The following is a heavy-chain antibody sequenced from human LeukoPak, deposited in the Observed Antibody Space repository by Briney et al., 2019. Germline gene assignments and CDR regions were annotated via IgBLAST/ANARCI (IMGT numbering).Heavy chain of an antibody. V-gene: IGHV4-39*01. CDR2: LYYTGSA. CDR3: AGGFSALVGSGNWFDS. D-gene: IGHD2-15*01. Sequence: PSETLSLTCTASGGSISSSDHFWGWIRQSPGKGLEWIGSLYYTGSAYYSPSLKSRVTILVDTSKNQFSLRLTSVTAADTDVYYCAGGFSALVGSGNWFDSWGQGTLVTVSS. J-gene: IGHJ5*01. CDR1: GGSISSSDHF.